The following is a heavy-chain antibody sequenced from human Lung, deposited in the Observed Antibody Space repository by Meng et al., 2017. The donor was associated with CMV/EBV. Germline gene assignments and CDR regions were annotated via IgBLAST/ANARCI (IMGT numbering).Heavy chain of an antibody. J-gene: IGHJ6*02. CDR3: ARERSDYYDSRGYYYVPYYYHYGMAV. Sequence: SVXVSXKASGGTFSSYSISWVRQAPGQGLEWMGGIIPILGIANYAQKFQGRVTITADKSTSTAYMELSSLRSEDTAVYYCARERSDYYDSRGYYYVPYYYHYGMAVWXQGTXVTVSS. D-gene: IGHD3-22*01. CDR1: GGTFSSYS. CDR2: IIPILGIA. V-gene: IGHV1-69*10.